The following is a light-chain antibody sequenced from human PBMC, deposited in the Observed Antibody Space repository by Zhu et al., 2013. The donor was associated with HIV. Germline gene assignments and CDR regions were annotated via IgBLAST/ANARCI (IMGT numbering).Light chain of an antibody. CDR3: QQYGSSPLT. J-gene: IGKJ5*01. V-gene: IGKV3D-15*01. Sequence: EIVMTQSPATLSVSPGESATLSCRASQSLSTNLAWYQQKPGQPPRLLIYGTSKRASGLPARFSGSGSGTDFTLTISSLEPEDFAVYYCQQYGSSPLTFGQGTRLEIK. CDR2: GTS. CDR1: QSLSTN.